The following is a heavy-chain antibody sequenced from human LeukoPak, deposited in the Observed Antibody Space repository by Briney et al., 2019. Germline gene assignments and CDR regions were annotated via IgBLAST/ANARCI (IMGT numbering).Heavy chain of an antibody. V-gene: IGHV3-48*03. CDR1: GFTFSSYE. Sequence: QPGGSLRLSCAASGFTFSSYEMNWVRQAPGKGLEWVSYISSSGSTIYYADSVKGRFTISRDNAKNSLYPQMNSLRAEDTAVYYCARDSGYSYTNWFDPWGQGTLVTVSS. D-gene: IGHD5-18*01. J-gene: IGHJ5*02. CDR2: ISSSGSTI. CDR3: ARDSGYSYTNWFDP.